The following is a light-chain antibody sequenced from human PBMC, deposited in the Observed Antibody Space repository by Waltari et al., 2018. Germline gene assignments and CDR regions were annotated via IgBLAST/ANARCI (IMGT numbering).Light chain of an antibody. Sequence: QSVLTQPPSASGTPGQRVTISCSGSSSNIGNSYVYWYQQLPGTAPNLLIYTNNQRPSGVPDRFSGSKSGTSASLAISGLRSEDEADYYCAAWDDSLSGRVFGGGTKLTVL. V-gene: IGLV1-47*01. J-gene: IGLJ3*02. CDR3: AAWDDSLSGRV. CDR2: TNN. CDR1: SSNIGNSY.